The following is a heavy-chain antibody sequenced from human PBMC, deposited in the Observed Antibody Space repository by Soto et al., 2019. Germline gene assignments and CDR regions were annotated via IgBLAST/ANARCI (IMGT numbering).Heavy chain of an antibody. D-gene: IGHD3-22*01. CDR1: GGSISSYY. J-gene: IGHJ4*02. Sequence: SETLSLTCTVSGGSISSYYWSWIRQPPGKGLEWIGYIYYSGSTNYNPSLKSRVTISVDTSKNQFSLKLSSVTAADTAVYYCASSPNPDYYDSSGYHYCGQGPLVSV. CDR3: ASSPNPDYYDSSGYHY. CDR2: IYYSGST. V-gene: IGHV4-59*01.